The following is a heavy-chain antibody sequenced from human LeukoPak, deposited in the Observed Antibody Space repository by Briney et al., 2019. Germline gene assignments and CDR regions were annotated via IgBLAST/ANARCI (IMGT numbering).Heavy chain of an antibody. CDR2: ISYDGSNK. CDR3: ARGGGRPDYGDYANYFDY. Sequence: GGSPRLSCAASGFIISSYAMHWVRQAPGKGLEWVAVISYDGSNKYYADSVKGRFTISRDNSKNTLYLQMSSLRAEDTAVYYCARGGGRPDYGDYANYFDYWGQGTLVPVSS. CDR1: GFIISSYA. D-gene: IGHD4-17*01. J-gene: IGHJ4*02. V-gene: IGHV3-30*04.